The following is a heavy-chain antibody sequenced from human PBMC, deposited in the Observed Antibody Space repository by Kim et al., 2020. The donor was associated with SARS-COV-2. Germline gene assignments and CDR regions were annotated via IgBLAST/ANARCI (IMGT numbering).Heavy chain of an antibody. CDR3: ARDIEVRGVIIDY. V-gene: IGHV7-4-1*02. J-gene: IGHJ4*02. D-gene: IGHD3-10*01. Sequence: AQGFTGRFVFSLDTSVSTAYLQISSLKAEDTAVYYCARDIEVRGVIIDYWGQGTLVTVSS.